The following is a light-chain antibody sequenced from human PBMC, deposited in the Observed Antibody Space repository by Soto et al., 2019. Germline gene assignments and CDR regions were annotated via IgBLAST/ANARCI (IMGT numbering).Light chain of an antibody. CDR3: SSYTSRSTVV. CDR1: SSDVGGYNY. Sequence: QSVLTQPASVSGSPGQSITISCTGTSSDVGGYNYVSWYQQHPGKAPKHMIYEVSNRPSGVSNRFSGSKSGNTASLTISGLQAEDEADYYCSSYTSRSTVVFGGGTKLTVL. CDR2: EVS. V-gene: IGLV2-14*01. J-gene: IGLJ2*01.